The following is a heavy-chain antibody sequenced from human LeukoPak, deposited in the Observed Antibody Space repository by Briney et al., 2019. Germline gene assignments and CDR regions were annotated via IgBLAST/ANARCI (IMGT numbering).Heavy chain of an antibody. CDR1: GFSFSSCS. Sequence: GGSLRLSCAASGFSFSSCSMTWVRQAPGKGLEWVSCISGSGDYTYYADSVKGRFTIFRGNSKNTVYLQMNNLRVEDTALYYCAKGAFERFGEPSDYWGQGTLVSVSS. CDR3: AKGAFERFGEPSDY. J-gene: IGHJ4*02. V-gene: IGHV3-23*01. CDR2: ISGSGDYT. D-gene: IGHD3-10*01.